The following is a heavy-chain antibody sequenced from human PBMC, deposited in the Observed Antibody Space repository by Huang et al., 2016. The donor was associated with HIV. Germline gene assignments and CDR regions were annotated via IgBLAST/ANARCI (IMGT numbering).Heavy chain of an antibody. CDR2: IYYSGTT. CDR1: GGSIDNRNSY. V-gene: IGHV4-39*01. J-gene: IGHJ5*02. CDR3: ARRWDYDFWSGSSYGS. D-gene: IGHD3-3*01. Sequence: QLQLQESGPGQVKPSETLSLTCTVSGGSIDNRNSYWGWIRQPPGKGLEWIGNIYYSGTTYYNPSLKSRVTISVDTANNQVSLRLDSVTAADTAVYYCARRWDYDFWSGSSYGSWGQGTLVTVSS.